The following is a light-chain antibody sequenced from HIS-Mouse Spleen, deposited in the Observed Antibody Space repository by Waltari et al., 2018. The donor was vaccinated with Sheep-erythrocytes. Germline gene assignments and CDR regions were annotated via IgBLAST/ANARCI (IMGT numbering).Light chain of an antibody. CDR1: QSVSSN. V-gene: IGKV3-15*01. CDR3: QQYNNWPLSRLT. CDR2: GAS. Sequence: EIVMTQSPATLSVSPGERATLSCRASQSVSSNLAWYQQKPGHAPRLLIYGASTRATGSPARFSGSGSGTEFTLTISSMQSEDFAVYYCQQYNNWPLSRLTFGGGTKVEIK. J-gene: IGKJ4*01.